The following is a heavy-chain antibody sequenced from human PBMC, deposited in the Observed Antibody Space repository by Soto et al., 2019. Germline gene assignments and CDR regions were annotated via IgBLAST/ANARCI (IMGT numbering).Heavy chain of an antibody. J-gene: IGHJ6*03. D-gene: IGHD3-3*01. Sequence: PSETLSLTCSVSGDSLSAGPYHWGRLPQPPGKGLEGIGYIYYSGSTNYNPSLKSRVTISVDTSKNQFSLKLSSVTAADTAVYYCARTYYDFWSGYYRGVPHYHYMDVWGKGTTVTVSS. CDR2: IYYSGST. CDR3: ARTYYDFWSGYYRGVPHYHYMDV. V-gene: IGHV4-61*01. CDR1: GDSLSAGPYH.